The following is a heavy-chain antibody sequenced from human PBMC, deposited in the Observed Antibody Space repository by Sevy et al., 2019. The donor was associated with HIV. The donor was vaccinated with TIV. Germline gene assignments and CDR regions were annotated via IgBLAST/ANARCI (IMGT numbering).Heavy chain of an antibody. CDR2: IDPNSGGT. Sequence: ASVKVSCKASGYTFTGYYMHWVRQAPGQGLEWMGWIDPNSGGTNYPQKFQGRVTMSTDTSSSTAYMELSRLRSDDTALYYCSRSGYGSRTYLNDYWGQGTLVTVS. CDR1: GYTFTGYY. CDR3: SRSGYGSRTYLNDY. V-gene: IGHV1-2*02. J-gene: IGHJ4*02. D-gene: IGHD3-10*01.